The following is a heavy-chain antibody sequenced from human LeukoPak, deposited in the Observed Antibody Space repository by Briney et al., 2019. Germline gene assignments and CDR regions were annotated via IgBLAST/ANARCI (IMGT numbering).Heavy chain of an antibody. CDR2: IYHSGST. Sequence: PSETLSLTCAVSGGSISSSNWWSWVRQPPGKGLEWIGEIYHSGSTNYNPSLKSRVTISVDKSKNQFSLKLSSVTAADTAVYYFASQVVVTATVYFQHWGQGTLVTVSS. CDR1: GGSISSSNW. V-gene: IGHV4-4*02. D-gene: IGHD2-21*02. J-gene: IGHJ1*01. CDR3: ASQVVVTATVYFQH.